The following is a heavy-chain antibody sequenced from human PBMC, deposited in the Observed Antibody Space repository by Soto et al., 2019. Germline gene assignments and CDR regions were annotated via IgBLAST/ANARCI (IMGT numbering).Heavy chain of an antibody. J-gene: IGHJ6*02. D-gene: IGHD2-15*01. CDR1: GYSLTSYW. CDR3: ARPAQDDHYYYYGMDV. Sequence: PGESLKISCKGSGYSLTSYWISWVRQMTGKGLEWMRRIDPSDSYTNYSPSFQGHVTISVDKSISTAYLQWSRLEASDTAMYCCARPAQDDHYYYYGMDVWGQGTTVTVSS. CDR2: IDPSDSYT. V-gene: IGHV5-10-1*01.